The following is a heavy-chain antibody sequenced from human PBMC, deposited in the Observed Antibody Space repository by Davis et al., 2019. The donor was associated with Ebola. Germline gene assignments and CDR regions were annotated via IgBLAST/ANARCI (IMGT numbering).Heavy chain of an antibody. CDR2: IKQDGGEK. CDR1: GFTFSSFW. CDR3: ASGDGRGRSYDMDV. J-gene: IGHJ6*02. V-gene: IGHV3-7*03. D-gene: IGHD3/OR15-3a*01. Sequence: PGGSLRLSCAASGFTFSSFWMSWVRQAPGKGPEWVAIIKQDGGEKYYVDSVKGRFTISRDNAKNSLFLQMDSLRDEDTAMYYCASGDGRGRSYDMDVWGQGTTVTVSS.